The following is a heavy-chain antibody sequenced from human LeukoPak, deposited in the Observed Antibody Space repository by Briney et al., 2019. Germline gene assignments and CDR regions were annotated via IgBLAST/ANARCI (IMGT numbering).Heavy chain of an antibody. Sequence: PSEPLPLTCAVYGGSFSGYYWSWIRQPPGKGLDWIGEINHSGSTNYNPSLKSRVTISVDTSKNQFSLKLSSVTAADTAVYYCARGSRARAVAGRFDYWGQGTLVTVSS. V-gene: IGHV4-34*01. CDR1: GGSFSGYY. J-gene: IGHJ4*02. CDR3: ARGSRARAVAGRFDY. CDR2: INHSGST. D-gene: IGHD6-19*01.